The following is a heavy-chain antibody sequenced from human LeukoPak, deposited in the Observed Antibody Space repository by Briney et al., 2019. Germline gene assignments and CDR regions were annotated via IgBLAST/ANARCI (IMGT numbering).Heavy chain of an antibody. CDR1: GFTFSRYW. CDR2: IKQDGSEK. V-gene: IGHV3-7*01. D-gene: IGHD6-13*01. Sequence: GGSLRLSCAASGFTFSRYWMSWVRQAPGKGLEWVANIKQDGSEKYYVDSVKGRFAISRDNAKNSLYLQMNSLRPEDTAVYYCARSSSSWSYWGQGTLVTVSS. CDR3: ARSSSSWSY. J-gene: IGHJ4*02.